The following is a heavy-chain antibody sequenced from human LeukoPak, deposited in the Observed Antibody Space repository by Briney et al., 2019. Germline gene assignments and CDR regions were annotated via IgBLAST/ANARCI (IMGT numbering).Heavy chain of an antibody. CDR2: IYHSGST. CDR3: ARVLDTTGTTLDYFDY. CDR1: GGSISSSNW. J-gene: IGHJ4*02. D-gene: IGHD1-1*01. V-gene: IGHV4-4*02. Sequence: PSETLSLTCAVSGGSISSSNWWSWVRQPPGKGLEWIGEIYHSGSTNYNPSLKSRVTISVDKSKNQFSLKLSSVTAADTAVYYCARVLDTTGTTLDYFDYWGQGTLVTVSS.